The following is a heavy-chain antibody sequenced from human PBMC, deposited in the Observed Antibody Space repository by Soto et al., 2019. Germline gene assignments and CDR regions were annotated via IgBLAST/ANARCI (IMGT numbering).Heavy chain of an antibody. D-gene: IGHD1-1*01. CDR1: GGSVSSGRYY. CDR2: MSHSGGT. V-gene: IGHV4-34*01. Sequence: QVQLQQWGAGLLKPSETLSLTCAVYGGSVSSGRYYWSWIRQPPGKGLEWIGEMSHSGGTHFNPSLKSRVTISVDTSKNQFSPKMSFVTAADTALYYCARVERGTATTVVDAFDIWGPGTTVTVSS. CDR3: ARVERGTATTVVDAFDI. J-gene: IGHJ3*02.